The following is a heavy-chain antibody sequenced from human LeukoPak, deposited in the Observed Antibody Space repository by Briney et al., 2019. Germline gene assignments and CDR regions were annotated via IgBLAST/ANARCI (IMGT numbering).Heavy chain of an antibody. CDR1: GFTFSSYG. J-gene: IGHJ4*02. CDR3: AKGAAVAGVAYFDY. Sequence: GGSLRLSCAASGFTFSSYGMHWVRQAPGKGLEWVAVIWYDGSNKYYADSVKGRFTISRDNSKNTLYLQMNSLRAEDTAVYYCAKGAAVAGVAYFDYWGQGTLVTVSS. D-gene: IGHD6-19*01. CDR2: IWYDGSNK. V-gene: IGHV3-33*06.